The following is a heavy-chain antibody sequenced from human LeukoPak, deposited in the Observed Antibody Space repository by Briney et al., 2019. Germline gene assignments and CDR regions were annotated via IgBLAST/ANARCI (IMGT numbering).Heavy chain of an antibody. J-gene: IGHJ4*02. CDR2: IYYSGST. D-gene: IGHD3-10*01. V-gene: IGHV4-59*01. Sequence: SETLSLTCTVSGGSISNYYWSWIRQPPGKGLEWIGYIYYSGSTNYNPSLKSRVTISVDTSKNQFSLKLSPVTAADTAVYYCARQPYTSGRSVYFDYWAQGTLVTVSS. CDR1: GGSISNYY. CDR3: ARQPYTSGRSVYFDY.